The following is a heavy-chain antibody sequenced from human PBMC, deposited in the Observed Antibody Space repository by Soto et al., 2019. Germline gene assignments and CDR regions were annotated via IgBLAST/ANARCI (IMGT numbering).Heavy chain of an antibody. D-gene: IGHD6-13*01. V-gene: IGHV4-39*01. CDR2: IEYSGTT. J-gene: IGHJ5*02. CDR1: GDSFSDSYDH. CDR3: ARHQSHSSSYVDP. Sequence: SETLSLTCTVSGDSFSDSYDHWSWIRHVPGKGLEWIGSIEYSGTTFYNPSLKTRLTLSVDTSKNQFSLKLSSVTAADTAVYYCARHQSHSSSYVDPWGQGTLVTVSS.